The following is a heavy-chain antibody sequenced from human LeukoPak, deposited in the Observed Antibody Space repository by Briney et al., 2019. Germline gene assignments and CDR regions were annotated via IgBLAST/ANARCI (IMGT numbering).Heavy chain of an antibody. V-gene: IGHV3-30-3*01. D-gene: IGHD1-14*01. CDR3: TGGSYN. CDR1: GFTFSSYA. Sequence: GRSLRLSCAASGFTFSSYAMHWVRQAPGKGLEWVAVISYDGSNKYYADSVKGRFTISRDNSKNTLYLQMNSLRAEDTAVYYCTGGSYNWGQGTLVTVSS. J-gene: IGHJ4*02. CDR2: ISYDGSNK.